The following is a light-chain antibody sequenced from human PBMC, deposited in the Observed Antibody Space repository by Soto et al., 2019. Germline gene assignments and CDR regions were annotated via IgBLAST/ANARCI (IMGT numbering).Light chain of an antibody. CDR1: QSISYW. Sequence: DIQMTQSPSTLSASVGDRVTITCRASQSISYWLAWYQQKPGKAPTVLIYKASTLESGVPSRLSGSGSGTEFTLTISSLQPDAFATDYCQQYNSYSITFGGGTRVEIK. J-gene: IGKJ4*01. CDR2: KAS. V-gene: IGKV1-5*03. CDR3: QQYNSYSIT.